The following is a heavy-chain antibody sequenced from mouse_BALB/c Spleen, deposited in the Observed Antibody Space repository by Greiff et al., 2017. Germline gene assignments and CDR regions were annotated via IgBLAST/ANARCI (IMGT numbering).Heavy chain of an antibody. Sequence: VQLQQSGAELMKPGASVKISCKATGYTFSSYWIEWVKQRPGHGLEWIGEILPGSGSTNYNEKFKGKAAFTADTSSNTAYIQLSSLTSEDSAVYYCARRGYYGYVYAMDYWGQGTSVTVSS. J-gene: IGHJ4*01. CDR1: GYTFSSYW. CDR3: ARRGYYGYVYAMDY. D-gene: IGHD1-2*01. CDR2: ILPGSGST. V-gene: IGHV1-9*01.